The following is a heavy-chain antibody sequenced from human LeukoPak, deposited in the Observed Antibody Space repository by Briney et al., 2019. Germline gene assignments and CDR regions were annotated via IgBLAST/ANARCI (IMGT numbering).Heavy chain of an antibody. J-gene: IGHJ4*02. CDR2: ISSCSSYI. CDR1: GFTFSSYA. D-gene: IGHD3-22*01. CDR3: ARDPYYDSSGEYFDY. V-gene: IGHV3-21*01. Sequence: PGGSLRLSCAASGFTFSSYAMSWVRQAPGKGLEWVSSISSCSSYIYYADSVKGRFTISRDNAKNSLYLQMNSLRAEDTAVYYCARDPYYDSSGEYFDYWGQGTLVTVSS.